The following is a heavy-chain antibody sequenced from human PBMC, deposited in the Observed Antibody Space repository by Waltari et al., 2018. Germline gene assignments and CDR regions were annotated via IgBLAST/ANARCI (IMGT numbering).Heavy chain of an antibody. V-gene: IGHV3-30*18. J-gene: IGHJ6*02. Sequence: QVQLVESGGGVVQPGRSLRLSCAASGFTFSSYGMHWVRQAPGKGLEWVAVISYDGSNKYYADSVKGRFTISRDNSKNTLYLQMNSLRAEDTAVYYCAKDGTQSHYYYYYGMDVWGQGTTVTVSS. CDR2: ISYDGSNK. CDR3: AKDGTQSHYYYYYGMDV. CDR1: GFTFSSYG.